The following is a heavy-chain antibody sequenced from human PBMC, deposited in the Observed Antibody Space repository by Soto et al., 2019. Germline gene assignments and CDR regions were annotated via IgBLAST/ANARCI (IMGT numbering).Heavy chain of an antibody. CDR2: IYSGETT. D-gene: IGHD2-21*02. CDR1: GFNVNSDD. Sequence: EVQLVESGGGLIHPGGSLRLSCAASGFNVNSDDMNWVRQTPGKGLEWVASIYSGETTYYADSVRGRFTISSDKSKNTLYFQLSSLRIEYTAVYYCTRDGRGLGRLSLFEYWGQGVLVTVSS. J-gene: IGHJ4*02. CDR3: TRDGRGLGRLSLFEY. V-gene: IGHV3-53*01.